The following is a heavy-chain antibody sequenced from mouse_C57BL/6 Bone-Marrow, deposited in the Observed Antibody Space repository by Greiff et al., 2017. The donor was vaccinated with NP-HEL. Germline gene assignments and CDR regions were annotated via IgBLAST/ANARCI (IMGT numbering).Heavy chain of an antibody. J-gene: IGHJ1*03. CDR1: GFTFSSYA. CDR2: ICSGGDYI. CDR3: TRDYGSSYHWYFDV. Sequence: DVMLVESGEGLVKPGGSLKLSCAASGFTFSSYAMSWVRQTPEKRLEWVAYICSGGDYIYYADPVKGRFTISRDNARNTLYLQMSSLKSEVTAMYYCTRDYGSSYHWYFDVWGTGTTVTVSS. D-gene: IGHD1-1*01. V-gene: IGHV5-9-1*02.